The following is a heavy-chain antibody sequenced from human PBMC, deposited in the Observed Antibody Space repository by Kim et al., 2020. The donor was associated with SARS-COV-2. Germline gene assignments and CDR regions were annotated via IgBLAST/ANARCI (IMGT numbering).Heavy chain of an antibody. CDR2: INAGNGNI. D-gene: IGHD6-13*01. CDR1: GYTFTSYC. Sequence: ASVKVSCKASGYTFTSYCMHWVRQAPGQRLEWMGWINAGNGNIKYSQKFQGRVTITRDTSASTAYMELSSLRSEDTAVYYCARVAGYSSTAGSNYWYFDLWGRGTLVIVSS. J-gene: IGHJ2*01. CDR3: ARVAGYSSTAGSNYWYFDL. V-gene: IGHV1-3*01.